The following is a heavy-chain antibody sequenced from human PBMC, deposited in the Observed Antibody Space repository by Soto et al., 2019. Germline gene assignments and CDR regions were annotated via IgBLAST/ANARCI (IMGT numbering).Heavy chain of an antibody. D-gene: IGHD3-10*01. Sequence: PGGSLRLSCAASRFTFSSYGMRWVRQAPGKGLEWVALISHGGTNKYYADSVKGRFTISRDNSKSTLYLQMNSLGDEDTAMYYCAKDPQPFSASSPGDYWGRGTLVTVSS. V-gene: IGHV3-30*18. CDR3: AKDPQPFSASSPGDY. CDR1: RFTFSSYG. J-gene: IGHJ4*02. CDR2: ISHGGTNK.